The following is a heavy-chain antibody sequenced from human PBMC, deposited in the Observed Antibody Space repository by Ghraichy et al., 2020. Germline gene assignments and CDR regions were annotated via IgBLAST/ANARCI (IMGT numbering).Heavy chain of an antibody. CDR1: GFTFSTYW. J-gene: IGHJ4*02. V-gene: IGHV3-74*01. Sequence: GESQNISCEASGFTFSTYWMHWVRQAPGKGLVWVSRINSGGTITSYADSVKGRFTISRDNANNTLYLQVNSLRAEDTAVYYCTTGDYRHEYWGQGTLVTVSS. D-gene: IGHD3-16*01. CDR2: INSGGTIT. CDR3: TTGDYRHEY.